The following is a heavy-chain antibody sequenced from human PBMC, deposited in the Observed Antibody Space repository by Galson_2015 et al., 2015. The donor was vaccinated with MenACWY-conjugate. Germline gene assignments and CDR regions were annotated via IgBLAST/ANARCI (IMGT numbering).Heavy chain of an antibody. D-gene: IGHD3-22*01. J-gene: IGHJ4*02. Sequence: SLRLSCAASGFTFSDHFMDWVRQAPGKGLEWVGRSRNKANSYTTEYAASVKGRFTISRDDSKNSLYLQMNSLKTEDTAVYYCARVSLYYDSSGYYNVAFDYWGQGTLVTVSS. V-gene: IGHV3-72*01. CDR3: ARVSLYYDSSGYYNVAFDY. CDR2: SRNKANSYTT. CDR1: GFTFSDHF.